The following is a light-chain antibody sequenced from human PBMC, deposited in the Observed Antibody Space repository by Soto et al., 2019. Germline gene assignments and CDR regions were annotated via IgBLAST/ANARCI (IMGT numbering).Light chain of an antibody. Sequence: IQLPQSPSSLSASVGDRVTITCRASQDIAIYLAWYQQKPGEAPKLLIYAASTLYGGVPSRFSGSGSGTDFALTITSLQAEDFATYYCQQPYSYPLTFGGGTNVDI. CDR3: QQPYSYPLT. J-gene: IGKJ4*01. CDR1: QDIAIY. V-gene: IGKV1-9*01. CDR2: AAS.